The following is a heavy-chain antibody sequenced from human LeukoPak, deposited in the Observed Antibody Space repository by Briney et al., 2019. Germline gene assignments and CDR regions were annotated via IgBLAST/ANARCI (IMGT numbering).Heavy chain of an antibody. CDR2: ITHSGGT. CDR1: GGSLNSYY. J-gene: IGHJ4*02. CDR3: ARGRISNWGFEGTLFDA. Sequence: PSETLSLTCTVSGGSLNSYYWSWIRQPPGKGLEWIGFITHSGGTDFDSSLGGRVTISVDTSKNQFSLRLTSMTAAGTAVYFCARGRISNWGFEGTLFDAWGQGVLVTVSS. V-gene: IGHV4-59*01. D-gene: IGHD7-27*01.